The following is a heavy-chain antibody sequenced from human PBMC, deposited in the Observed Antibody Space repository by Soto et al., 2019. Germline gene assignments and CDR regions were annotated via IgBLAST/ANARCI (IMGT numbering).Heavy chain of an antibody. J-gene: IGHJ4*02. V-gene: IGHV1-18*01. CDR1: GYTFNSYG. CDR3: ARYFWSRQLTFYFDQ. D-gene: IGHD3-3*01. CDR2: ISAYNGNT. Sequence: QVLLVQSGAEVKKPGASVKVSCKASGYTFNSYGVSWVRQAPGQGLEWMGWISAYNGNTKYSPNLQGRVTMTIDTTTSSAYLEVRSLRSDDTDIYYCARYFWSRQLTFYFDQWGQGTLVTVSS.